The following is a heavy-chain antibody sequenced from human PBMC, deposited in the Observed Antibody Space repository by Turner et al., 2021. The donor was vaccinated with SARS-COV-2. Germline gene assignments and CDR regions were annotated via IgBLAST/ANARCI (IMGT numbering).Heavy chain of an antibody. V-gene: IGHV3-7*01. J-gene: IGHJ4*02. D-gene: IGHD3-22*01. CDR2: INQDGSEK. CDR1: GFTLSSYS. CDR3: ARDGLHYYDISAYPNLASDY. Sequence: EVQRVESGGCLVQPGASLSPTGAASGFTLSSYSMSGVRRPPGKGLEWVANINQDGSEKYYVDSVKGRVTISRDNAKNSLYLQMSSLRAEDTAVYYCARDGLHYYDISAYPNLASDYWGQGTMVTVSS.